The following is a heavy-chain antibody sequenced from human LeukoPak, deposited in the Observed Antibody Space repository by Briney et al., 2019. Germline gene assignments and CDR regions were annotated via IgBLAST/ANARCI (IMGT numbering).Heavy chain of an antibody. CDR2: IRSKAHGGTT. CDR3: TRDQTPYY. CDR1: GFTFGDYA. J-gene: IGHJ4*02. Sequence: PGGSLRLSCTASGFTFGDYAMTWVRQAPGKGLEWVGFIRSKAHGGTTEYAASVKGRFTISRDDSKSIAYLQMNSLKTEDTAVYYCTRDQTPYYWGQGTLVTVSS. V-gene: IGHV3-49*04.